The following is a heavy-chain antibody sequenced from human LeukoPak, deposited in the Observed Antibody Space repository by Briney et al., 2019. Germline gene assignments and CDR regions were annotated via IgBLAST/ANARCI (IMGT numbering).Heavy chain of an antibody. CDR2: IYYTGGT. D-gene: IGHD3-3*02. CDR1: SGSISSHY. Sequence: PSETLSLTCTVSSGSISSHYWHWIRQPPGKGLEWIGYIYYTGGTNYNPSLESRLSISLGPSKNQFSLSLSSVTATDTAVFYCARGTIFDFDYWGKGTLVTVSS. CDR3: ARGTIFDFDY. J-gene: IGHJ4*02. V-gene: IGHV4-59*11.